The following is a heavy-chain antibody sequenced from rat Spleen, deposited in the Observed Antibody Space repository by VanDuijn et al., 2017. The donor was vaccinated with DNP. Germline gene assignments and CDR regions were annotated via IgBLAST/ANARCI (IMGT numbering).Heavy chain of an antibody. D-gene: IGHD1-9*01. V-gene: IGHV5-31*01. CDR2: ITSRAENA. J-gene: IGHJ2*01. CDR3: ARGATGLTTDWFAY. CDR1: GFTFSNYW. Sequence: EVQLVESGGGLVQPGRSLKLSCVASGFTFSNYWMIWIRQVPGKGLEWVASITSRAENAYYPDSVKGRFTISRDNAKNTLYLQMNSLRSEDTATYYCARGATGLTTDWFAYWGQGVMVTVSS.